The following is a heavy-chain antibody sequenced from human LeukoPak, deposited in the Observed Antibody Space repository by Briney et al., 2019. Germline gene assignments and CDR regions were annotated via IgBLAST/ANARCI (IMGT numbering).Heavy chain of an antibody. D-gene: IGHD3-3*01. J-gene: IGHJ4*02. CDR3: ARGEFDFWSGYFLFDY. CDR2: IYYSGST. CDR1: GGSMSSSSYY. Sequence: SETLSLTCTVSGGSMSSSSYYWGWIRQPPGKGLEWIGYIYYSGSTNYNPSLKSRVTISVDTSKNQFSLKLSSVTAADTAVYYCARGEFDFWSGYFLFDYWGQGTLVTVSS. V-gene: IGHV4-61*05.